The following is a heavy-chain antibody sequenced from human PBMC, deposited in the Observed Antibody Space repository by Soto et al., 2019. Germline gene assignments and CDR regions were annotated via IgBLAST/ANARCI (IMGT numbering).Heavy chain of an antibody. Sequence: SGPTLVNPTETLTLTCTVSGFSLSNARMGVSWIRQPPGKALEWLAHIFSNDEKSYSTSLKSRLTISKDTSKSQVVLTMTNMDPVDTATYYCARSYYYDSSANNRPYCFDYWGQGTLVTVSS. J-gene: IGHJ4*02. CDR1: GFSLSNARMG. V-gene: IGHV2-26*01. CDR2: IFSNDEK. D-gene: IGHD3-22*01. CDR3: ARSYYYDSSANNRPYCFDY.